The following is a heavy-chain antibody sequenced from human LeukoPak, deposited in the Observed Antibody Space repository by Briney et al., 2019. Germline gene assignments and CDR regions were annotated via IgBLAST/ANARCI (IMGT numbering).Heavy chain of an antibody. Sequence: GGSLRLSCAASGFTFSSYAMSWVRQAPGKGLEWVSAISGSGGSTYYADSVKGRFTISRDNSKNTLYLLMNSLRAEDTAVYYCARVYYSNHYFDYWGQGTLVTVSS. CDR2: ISGSGGST. CDR1: GFTFSSYA. J-gene: IGHJ4*02. CDR3: ARVYYSNHYFDY. V-gene: IGHV3-23*01. D-gene: IGHD4-11*01.